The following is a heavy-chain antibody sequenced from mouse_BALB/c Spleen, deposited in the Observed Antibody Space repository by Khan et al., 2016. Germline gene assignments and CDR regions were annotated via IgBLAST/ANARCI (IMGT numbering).Heavy chain of an antibody. J-gene: IGHJ4*01. D-gene: IGHD1-1*01. CDR2: IYPGSGNT. CDR3: AKGGRSDYYAMDY. CDR1: VYTFTDYY. V-gene: IGHV1-77*01. Sequence: VQLQESGAELARPGASVKLSCKASVYTFTDYYINWVKQRTGQGLEWIGEIYPGSGNTYYNEKFKGKAILTADKSSSTAYMQLSSLTSEDSAVYFCAKGGRSDYYAMDYWGQGTSVTVSS.